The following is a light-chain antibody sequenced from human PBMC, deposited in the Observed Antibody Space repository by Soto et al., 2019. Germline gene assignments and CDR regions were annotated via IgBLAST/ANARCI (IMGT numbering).Light chain of an antibody. CDR3: QVWDSSSYIHV. CDR2: DDS. J-gene: IGLJ1*01. Sequence: SYELTQPPSVTVAPGQTAMMTCWEKNIGSKSVHWYQQKPGQAPVVVVYDDSDRPSGIPERFSGSKSGDTASLTIRRVEAGDEADYYCQVWDSSSYIHVFAAGKKVTVL. V-gene: IGLV3-21*02. CDR1: NIGSKS.